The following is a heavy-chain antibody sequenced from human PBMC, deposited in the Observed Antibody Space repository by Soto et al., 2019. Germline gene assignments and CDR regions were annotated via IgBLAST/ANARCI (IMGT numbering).Heavy chain of an antibody. Sequence: GGSLRLSCAASGVSGFTFRSYWMHWVRQAPGKGLVWVARINMDGSSTSYADSVKGRFTISRDNTNNTLYLQMSSLRADDTAVYYCVRNYYNGNGGYFQNWFDPWGQGTLVTVSS. J-gene: IGHJ5*02. D-gene: IGHD2-2*03. CDR1: GVSGFTFRSYW. CDR3: VRNYYNGNGGYFQNWFDP. CDR2: INMDGSST. V-gene: IGHV3-74*01.